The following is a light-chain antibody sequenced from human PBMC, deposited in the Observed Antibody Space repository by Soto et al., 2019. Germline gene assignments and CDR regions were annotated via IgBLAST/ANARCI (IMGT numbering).Light chain of an antibody. Sequence: DIVMTQSPDSVAVSLGERATINCKSSQSVLFNSNNKNYLAWYQQKPGQPPKLLIYWASTRGSGVPDRFSGSGSGTDFTLTISGLHAEDVAVYYCQQYYSTPPYTFGQGTKLEIK. CDR2: WAS. V-gene: IGKV4-1*01. CDR3: QQYYSTPPYT. CDR1: QSVLFNSNNKNY. J-gene: IGKJ2*01.